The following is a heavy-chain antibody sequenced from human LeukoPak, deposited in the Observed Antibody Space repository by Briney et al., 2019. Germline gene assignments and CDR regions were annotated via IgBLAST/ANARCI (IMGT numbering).Heavy chain of an antibody. CDR3: AKEDQWLDSYYFDY. V-gene: IGHV3-30*02. J-gene: IGHJ4*02. Sequence: GGSLRLSCAASGFTFSSYGMHWVRQAPGKGLEWVAFIRYDGSNKYYADSVKGRFTISRDNSKNTLYLQMNSLRAEDTAVYYCAKEDQWLDSYYFDYWGQGTLVTVSS. D-gene: IGHD5-24*01. CDR1: GFTFSSYG. CDR2: IRYDGSNK.